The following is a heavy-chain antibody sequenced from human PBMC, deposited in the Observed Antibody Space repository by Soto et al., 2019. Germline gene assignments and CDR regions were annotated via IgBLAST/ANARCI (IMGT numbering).Heavy chain of an antibody. D-gene: IGHD2-21*02. CDR3: ARQRTTVVTQAYFDH. J-gene: IGHJ4*02. V-gene: IGHV4-39*01. CDR2: IYYSGRT. Sequence: SDTLSLNCLVSGESIRSSSYYWGWIRQPPGKGLEWIGSIYYSGRTYYNPSFKSRVTISIDTSKNQFSLKLSSVTATDTAVYYCARQRTTVVTQAYFDHWGQGALVTVS. CDR1: GESIRSSSYY.